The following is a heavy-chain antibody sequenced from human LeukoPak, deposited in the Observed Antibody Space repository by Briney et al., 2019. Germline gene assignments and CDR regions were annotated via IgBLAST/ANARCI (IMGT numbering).Heavy chain of an antibody. D-gene: IGHD3-16*01. CDR1: GGSNY. J-gene: IGHJ4*02. Sequence: PLETLSLTCTVSGGSNYWSWIRQPPGKGLEWIAYIHYSGSPHYNPSLKSRVTISIDTSKNQLSLKLSSVTAADTAVHYCTRGAGWLIDYWGQGILVTVSS. CDR2: IHYSGSP. V-gene: IGHV4-59*01. CDR3: TRGAGWLIDY.